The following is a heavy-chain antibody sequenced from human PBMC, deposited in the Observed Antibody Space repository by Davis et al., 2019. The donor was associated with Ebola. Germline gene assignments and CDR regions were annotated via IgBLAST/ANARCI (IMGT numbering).Heavy chain of an antibody. V-gene: IGHV1-69*13. CDR1: GGTFSSYA. J-gene: IGHJ1*01. D-gene: IGHD6-13*01. CDR2: IIPIFGTA. CDR3: ARLRMGINRYFQH. Sequence: SVKVSCKASGGTFSSYAISWVRQAPGQGLEWMGGIIPIFGTANYAQKFQGRVTITADESTSTAYMELSSLRSEDTAVYYCARLRMGINRYFQHWGQGTLVTVSS.